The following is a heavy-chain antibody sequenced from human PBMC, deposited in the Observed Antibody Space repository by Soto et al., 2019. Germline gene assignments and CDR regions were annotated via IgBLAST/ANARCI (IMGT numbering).Heavy chain of an antibody. CDR3: ARPIVATALDGMDV. D-gene: IGHD5-12*01. CDR1: GFTFSSYW. Sequence: GGSLRLSCAASGFTFSSYWMHWVRQAPGKGLVWVSRIHSDGSSTSYADSVKGRFTISRDNAKNTLYLQMNSLRAEDTAVYYCARPIVATALDGMDVWGQGTTVTVSS. V-gene: IGHV3-74*01. CDR2: IHSDGSST. J-gene: IGHJ6*02.